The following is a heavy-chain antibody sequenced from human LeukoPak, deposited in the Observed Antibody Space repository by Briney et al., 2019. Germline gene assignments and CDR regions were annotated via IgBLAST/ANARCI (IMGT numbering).Heavy chain of an antibody. CDR1: GFTFDDYA. J-gene: IGHJ4*02. CDR3: AKAGGYNYGGFDY. V-gene: IGHV3-9*01. Sequence: PGGSLRLSCAASGFTFDDYAMHWVRQAPGKGLEWVSGISWNSGSIGYADSVKGRFTISRDNAKNSLYLQMNSLRAEDTALYYCAKAGGYNYGGFDYWGQGTLVTVSS. CDR2: ISWNSGSI. D-gene: IGHD5-24*01.